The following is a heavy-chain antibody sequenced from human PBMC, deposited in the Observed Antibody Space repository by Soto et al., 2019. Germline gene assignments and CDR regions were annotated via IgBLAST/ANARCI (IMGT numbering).Heavy chain of an antibody. J-gene: IGHJ4*02. CDR2: ISSSSSTI. V-gene: IGHV3-48*02. CDR1: GFTFSSYS. D-gene: IGHD3-10*01. Sequence: EVQLVESGGGLVQPGGSLRLSCAASGFTFSSYSLNWVRQAPGQGLEWVSYISSSSSTIYYADSVKGRFTRSRDNAKNAPDRQMNSLRDEDTAVYYCARDSLWFGELLLDSWGQGTLVTVSA. CDR3: ARDSLWFGELLLDS.